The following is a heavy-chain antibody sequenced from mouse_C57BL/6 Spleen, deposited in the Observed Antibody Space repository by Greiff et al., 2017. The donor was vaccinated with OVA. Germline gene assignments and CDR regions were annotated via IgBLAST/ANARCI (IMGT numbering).Heavy chain of an antibody. Sequence: VQLQQSGPELVKPGASVKISCKASGYTFTDYYMNWVKQSHGKSLEWIGDINPNNGGTSYNQKFKGKATLTVDKSSSTAYMELRSLTSEDSAVYYCARGDGNLRFAYWGQGTLVTVSA. CDR3: ARGDGNLRFAY. V-gene: IGHV1-26*01. J-gene: IGHJ3*01. D-gene: IGHD2-1*01. CDR2: INPNNGGT. CDR1: GYTFTDYY.